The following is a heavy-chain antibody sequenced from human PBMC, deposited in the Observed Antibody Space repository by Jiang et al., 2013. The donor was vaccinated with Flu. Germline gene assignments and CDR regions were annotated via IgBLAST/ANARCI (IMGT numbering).Heavy chain of an antibody. CDR2: VIPGLGII. CDR1: GGTFKTYS. V-gene: IGHV1-69*04. J-gene: IGHJ4*02. Sequence: SGAEVKQSGSSVKVSCKSSGGTFKTYSINWVRQAPGQGLEWMGRVIPGLGIINFRPKFQGRLTIDADKSTNTAYMQLRRLRSDDTAVYFCARGEGEDTPVGRLYYFDSWGQGTQVTVSS. CDR3: ARGEGEDTPVGRLYYFDS. D-gene: IGHD3-10*01.